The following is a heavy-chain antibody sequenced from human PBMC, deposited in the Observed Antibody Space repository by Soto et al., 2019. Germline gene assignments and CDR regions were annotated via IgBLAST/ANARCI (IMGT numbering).Heavy chain of an antibody. Sequence: SEPLSITCTVSGVSFSSGIHYWSWIRQPPGKRLEWIGFIYNSVITNYSPSLKSRVSISADTSRNQFSLKMSSVTAADTAVYYCARGWDANSWGQGALVTVS. J-gene: IGHJ4*02. CDR2: IYNSVIT. CDR3: ARGWDANS. V-gene: IGHV4-61*01. CDR1: GVSFSSGIHY. D-gene: IGHD6-19*01.